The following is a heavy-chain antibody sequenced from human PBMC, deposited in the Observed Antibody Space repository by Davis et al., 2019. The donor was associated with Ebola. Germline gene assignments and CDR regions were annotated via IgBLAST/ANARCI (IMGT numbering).Heavy chain of an antibody. Sequence: MPSETLSLTCAVSGDSIGSSGYYWGWIRQPPGKGLEWIGSIYYSGITYYNPSLKSRVTISVDTSKNQFSLKLRSVTAADTAVYYCARQGWSGYSLRHWLDPWGRGTLVTVSS. CDR1: GDSIGSSGYY. CDR3: ARQGWSGYSLRHWLDP. D-gene: IGHD3-3*01. V-gene: IGHV4-39*01. CDR2: IYYSGIT. J-gene: IGHJ5*02.